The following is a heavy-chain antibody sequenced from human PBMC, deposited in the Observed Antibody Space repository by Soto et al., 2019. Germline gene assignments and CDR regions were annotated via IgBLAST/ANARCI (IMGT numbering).Heavy chain of an antibody. Sequence: QLQLQESGPGLVKPSETLSLTCTVSGGSISSSSYYWGWIRQPPGKGLEWIGSIYYSGSTYYNPSLKSRVTISVDTSKNQFSLKLSSVTAADTAVYYCARTYYDFWSGCYRASEGENWFDPWGQGTLVTVSS. V-gene: IGHV4-39*01. J-gene: IGHJ5*02. CDR2: IYYSGST. D-gene: IGHD3-3*01. CDR1: GGSISSSSYY. CDR3: ARTYYDFWSGCYRASEGENWFDP.